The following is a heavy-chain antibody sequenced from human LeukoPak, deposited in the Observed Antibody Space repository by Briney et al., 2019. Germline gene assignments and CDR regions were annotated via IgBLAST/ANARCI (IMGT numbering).Heavy chain of an antibody. CDR1: GYTFTSYD. CDR2: MNPNSGNT. J-gene: IGHJ4*02. CDR3: ARLGYSKDYFDY. V-gene: IGHV1-8*01. Sequence: GASVKVSCKASGYTFTSYDINWVRQATGQGLEWMGWMNPNSGNTGYAQKFQGRVTMTRNTSISTAYLQWSSLKASDTAMYYCARLGYSKDYFDYWGQGTLVTVSS. D-gene: IGHD5-18*01.